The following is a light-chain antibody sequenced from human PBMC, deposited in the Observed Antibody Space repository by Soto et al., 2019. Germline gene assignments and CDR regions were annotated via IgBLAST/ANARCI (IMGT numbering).Light chain of an antibody. CDR1: SSDVGAYNY. CDR3: SSFTSSSTRV. V-gene: IGLV2-14*01. CDR2: DVS. J-gene: IGLJ1*01. Sequence: LTPSASLSGSPGQSSTISCTGTSSDVGAYNYASWYQPHPGKAPKLFIYDVSNRPSGVSNRFSGSKSGNTASLTISALQAEDEADYYCSSFTSSSTRVFGTGTKVTVL.